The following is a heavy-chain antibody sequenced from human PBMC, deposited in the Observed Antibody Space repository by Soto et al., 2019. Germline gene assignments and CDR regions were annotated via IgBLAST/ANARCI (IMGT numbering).Heavy chain of an antibody. V-gene: IGHV4-31*03. CDR2: VYYSGST. CDR3: AREGITAPYYYYGMDV. D-gene: IGHD3-16*01. CDR1: GGSISSSGYY. Sequence: PSETLSLTCSVSGGSISSSGYYCTWIRQHPGKGLEWIGYVYYSGSTYYNPSLKSRVTISVDTSKNQFSLKLSSVTAADTAVYYCAREGITAPYYYYGMDVWGQGTTVTVSS. J-gene: IGHJ6*02.